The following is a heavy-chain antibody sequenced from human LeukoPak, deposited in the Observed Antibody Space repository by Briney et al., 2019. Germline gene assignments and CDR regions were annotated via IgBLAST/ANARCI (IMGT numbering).Heavy chain of an antibody. CDR3: AGRSYSSGWYYYYGMDV. CDR1: GYTFTGYY. Sequence: GASVKVSCKASGYTFTGYYMHWVRQAPGQGLEWMGWINPNSGGTNYAQKFQGRVTMTRDTSISTAYMELSRLRSDDTAVYYCAGRSYSSGWYYYYGMDVWGQGTTVTVSS. V-gene: IGHV1-2*02. CDR2: INPNSGGT. D-gene: IGHD6-25*01. J-gene: IGHJ6*02.